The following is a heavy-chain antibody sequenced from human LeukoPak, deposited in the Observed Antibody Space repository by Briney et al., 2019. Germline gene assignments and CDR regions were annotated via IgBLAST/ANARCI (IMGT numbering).Heavy chain of an antibody. J-gene: IGHJ4*02. D-gene: IGHD1-26*01. CDR2: IYYSGST. V-gene: IGHV4-59*08. CDR1: GGSISSYY. Sequence: SETLSLTCTVSGGSISSYYWSWIRQPPGKGLEWIGYIYYSGSTNYNPSLKSRVTISVDTSKNQFSLKLSSVTAADTAVYYCARQFSGSYPHFDYWGQGTLVTVSS. CDR3: ARQFSGSYPHFDY.